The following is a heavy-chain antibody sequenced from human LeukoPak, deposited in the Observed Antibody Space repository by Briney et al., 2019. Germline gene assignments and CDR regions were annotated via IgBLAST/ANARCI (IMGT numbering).Heavy chain of an antibody. J-gene: IGHJ4*02. D-gene: IGHD3-22*01. CDR2: INAGNGNT. CDR3: ATIRALDDTHFDY. Sequence: GASVKVSCKASGYTFTSYAMHWVRQAPGQRLEWMGWINAGNGNTKYSQKFQGRVTITRDTSASTAYMELSSLRSEDTAVYYCATIRALDDTHFDYWGQGTLVTVSS. CDR1: GYTFTSYA. V-gene: IGHV1-3*01.